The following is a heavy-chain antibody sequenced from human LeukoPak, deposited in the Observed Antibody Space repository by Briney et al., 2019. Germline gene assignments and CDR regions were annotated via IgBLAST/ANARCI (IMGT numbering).Heavy chain of an antibody. V-gene: IGHV4-34*01. CDR2: IIHSGGT. D-gene: IGHD1-26*01. J-gene: IGHJ4*02. CDR3: ARGLGGSYYFDH. Sequence: PSETLSRTCAVYGGSFSGYYWSWIRQPPGKGLDWIGEIIHSGGTNYNPSLKSRVTISVDTSKNQFSLNLNSINAADTAVYYCARGLGGSYYFDHWGQGTLVTVSS. CDR1: GGSFSGYY.